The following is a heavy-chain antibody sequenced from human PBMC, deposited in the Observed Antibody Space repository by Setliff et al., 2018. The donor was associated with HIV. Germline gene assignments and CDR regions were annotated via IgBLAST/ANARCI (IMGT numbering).Heavy chain of an antibody. Sequence: PGGSLRLSCAASGFTFSSYMMNWVRQAPGKGLEWVSGISDSGGSTYYADSMKGRFTISRDKAGNSLYLQLNNVRAEDTAVYYCTRMIPPRSNRFSSGWFDYWGQGTVVTVSS. CDR1: GFTFSSYM. CDR2: ISDSGGST. V-gene: IGHV3-21*01. CDR3: TRMIPPRSNRFSSGWFDY. D-gene: IGHD6-19*01. J-gene: IGHJ4*02.